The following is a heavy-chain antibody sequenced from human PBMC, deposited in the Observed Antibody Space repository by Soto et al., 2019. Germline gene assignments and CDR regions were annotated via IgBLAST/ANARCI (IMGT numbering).Heavy chain of an antibody. V-gene: IGHV3-74*01. CDR2: IKSDGSST. J-gene: IGHJ3*01. D-gene: IGHD2-21*02. Sequence: GGSLRLSCAASGFAFSSNWMHWVRQAPGKGLVWVSRIKSDGSSTSYADSVKGRFTISRDNAKNSLYLQMNSLNAEDTALYFCTRRVTLTVVTTAFDAFDVWGQGTMVTVSS. CDR3: TRRVTLTVVTTAFDAFDV. CDR1: GFAFSSNW.